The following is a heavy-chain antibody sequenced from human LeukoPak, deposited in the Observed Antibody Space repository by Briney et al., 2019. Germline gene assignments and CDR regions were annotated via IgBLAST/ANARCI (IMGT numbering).Heavy chain of an antibody. CDR3: ARDRSSGWYDWYFDL. V-gene: IGHV4-59*01. J-gene: IGHJ2*01. Sequence: KASETLSLTCTVSGGSISSYYWSWIRQPPGKRLEWIGYIYYSGSTNYNPSLKSRVTISVDTSKNQFSLKLSSVTAADTAVYYCARDRSSGWYDWYFDLWSRGTLVTVSS. CDR1: GGSISSYY. CDR2: IYYSGST. D-gene: IGHD6-19*01.